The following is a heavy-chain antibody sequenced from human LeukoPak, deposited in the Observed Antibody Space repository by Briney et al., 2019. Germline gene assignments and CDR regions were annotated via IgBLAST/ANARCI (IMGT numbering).Heavy chain of an antibody. D-gene: IGHD3-22*01. CDR3: AREGYYDSSGYYVDI. CDR2: IYYSGST. Sequence: PSETLSLTCTVSGGSISSSSYYWGWIRQPPGKGLEWIGSIYYSGSTYYNPSLKSRVTISVDTSKNQFSLKLSSVTAADTAVYYCAREGYYDSSGYYVDIWGQGTMVTVSS. V-gene: IGHV4-39*07. J-gene: IGHJ3*02. CDR1: GGSISSSSYY.